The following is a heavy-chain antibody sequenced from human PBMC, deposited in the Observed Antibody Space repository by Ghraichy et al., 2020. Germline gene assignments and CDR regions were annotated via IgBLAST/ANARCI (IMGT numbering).Heavy chain of an antibody. J-gene: IGHJ6*02. CDR2: IYYSGST. V-gene: IGHV4-39*07. CDR1: GGSVSSSTYY. D-gene: IGHD4-17*01. CDR3: ATHLPTPRGYGMDV. Sequence: SETLSLTCTVSGGSVSSSTYYWGWIRQPPGKGLEWIGSIYYSGSTYYNPSLKSRVTISVDTSKDQFSLRLSSVTAADTAVYFCATHLPTPRGYGMDVWGQGTTVTVSS.